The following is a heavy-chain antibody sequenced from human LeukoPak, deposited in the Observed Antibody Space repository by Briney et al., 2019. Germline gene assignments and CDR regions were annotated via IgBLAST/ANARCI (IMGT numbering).Heavy chain of an antibody. CDR1: GYTFTSYD. Sequence: ASVKVSCKASGYTFTSYDINWVRQATGQGLECMGWMNPNSGNTGYAQKFQGRVTMTRNTSISTAYMELSSLRSEDTAVYYCARGYYDSSGYYIDYWGQGTLVTVSS. CDR2: MNPNSGNT. D-gene: IGHD3-22*01. J-gene: IGHJ4*02. V-gene: IGHV1-8*01. CDR3: ARGYYDSSGYYIDY.